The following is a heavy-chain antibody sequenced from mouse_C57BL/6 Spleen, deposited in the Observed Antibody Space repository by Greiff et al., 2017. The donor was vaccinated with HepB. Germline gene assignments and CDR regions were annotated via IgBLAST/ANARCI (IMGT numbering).Heavy chain of an antibody. CDR2: INPSTGGT. J-gene: IGHJ3*01. Sequence: VQLQQSGPELVKPGASVKISCKASGYSFTGYYMNWVKQSPEKSLEWIGEINPSTGGTTYNQKFKAKATLTVDKSSSTAYMQLKSLTSEDSAVYYCARSKSGTEFAYWGQGTLVTVSA. V-gene: IGHV1-42*01. D-gene: IGHD4-1*01. CDR3: ARSKSGTEFAY. CDR1: GYSFTGYY.